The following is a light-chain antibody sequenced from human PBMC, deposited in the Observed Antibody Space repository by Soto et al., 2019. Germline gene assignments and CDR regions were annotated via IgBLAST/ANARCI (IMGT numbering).Light chain of an antibody. J-gene: IGLJ1*01. CDR2: DVS. V-gene: IGLV2-14*01. Sequence: QSVLTQPASVSGSPGQSIAISCTGTSSDVGGYNYVSWYQQHPGKAPKLLINDVSNRPSGASSRFSGSKSGNTASLTISGLQAEDEADYYCCSYAGSYIHYVFGTGTKVTVL. CDR3: CSYAGSYIHYV. CDR1: SSDVGGYNY.